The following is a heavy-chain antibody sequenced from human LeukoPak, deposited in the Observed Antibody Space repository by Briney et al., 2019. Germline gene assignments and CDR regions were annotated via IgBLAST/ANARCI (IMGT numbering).Heavy chain of an antibody. J-gene: IGHJ3*02. CDR1: GFTFSSYE. CDR3: ARMEDAFDI. CDR2: ISSSGSAI. V-gene: IGHV3-48*03. D-gene: IGHD3-3*01. Sequence: PGGSLRLSCAASGFTFSSYEMNWVRQAPGKGLEWVSYISSSGSAIYYADSVKGRFTISRDNAKNSLYLQMNSLRAEDTAVYYCARMEDAFDIWGQGTMVTVSS.